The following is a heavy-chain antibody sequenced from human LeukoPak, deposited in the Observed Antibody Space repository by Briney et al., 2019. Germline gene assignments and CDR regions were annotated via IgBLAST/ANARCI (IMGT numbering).Heavy chain of an antibody. J-gene: IGHJ4*02. CDR3: AREGSNSGFFD. Sequence: GGSLRLSCAASGFTFSSYEMNWVRQAPGKGGEGVSYISSSGSNIDYADSVKGRFTTSRDNAKNSLYLQMNSLRADDTAIYYCAREGSNSGFFDWGQGTLVTVSS. D-gene: IGHD3-22*01. CDR1: GFTFSSYE. V-gene: IGHV3-48*03. CDR2: ISSSGSNI.